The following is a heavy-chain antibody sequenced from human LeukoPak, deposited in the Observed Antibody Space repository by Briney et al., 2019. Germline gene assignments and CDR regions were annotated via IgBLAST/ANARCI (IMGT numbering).Heavy chain of an antibody. CDR2: INPNSGGA. Sequence: ASVRVSCKASGYTFTGYYMHWVRQAPGQGLEWMGWINPNSGGANYAQKFQGWVTMTRDTSISTAYMELSRLRSDDTAVYYCARVSGSSGFDYWGQGTLVTVSS. J-gene: IGHJ4*02. D-gene: IGHD6-19*01. CDR3: ARVSGSSGFDY. V-gene: IGHV1-2*04. CDR1: GYTFTGYY.